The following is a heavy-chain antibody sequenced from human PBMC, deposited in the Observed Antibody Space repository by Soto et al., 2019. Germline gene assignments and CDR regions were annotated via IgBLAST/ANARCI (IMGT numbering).Heavy chain of an antibody. J-gene: IGHJ6*02. CDR1: GGSISSGGYS. D-gene: IGHD6-6*01. Sequence: QLQLQESGSGLVKPSQTLSLTCAVSGGSISSGGYSWSWIRQPPGKGLEWIGYIYHSGSTYYNPSLKSRVTISVDRSKYQFSLKLSSVTAADTAVYYCARDGPLAARGYYGMDVWGQGTTVTVSS. CDR3: ARDGPLAARGYYGMDV. CDR2: IYHSGST. V-gene: IGHV4-30-2*01.